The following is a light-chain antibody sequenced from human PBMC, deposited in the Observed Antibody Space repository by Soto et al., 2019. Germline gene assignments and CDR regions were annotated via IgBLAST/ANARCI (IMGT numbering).Light chain of an antibody. V-gene: IGLV7-46*01. CDR1: TGAVTSGHF. CDR2: DTN. J-gene: IGLJ1*01. Sequence: QTVVTQEPSLTVSPGGTVTLTCGSSTGAVTSGHFPYWFQQKPGQAPRTLIYDTNNKHSRTPARFSGSLLGGNAALTLSGAQPEDEAEYYCLLSDSGAYVFGTGTKLTVL. CDR3: LLSDSGAYV.